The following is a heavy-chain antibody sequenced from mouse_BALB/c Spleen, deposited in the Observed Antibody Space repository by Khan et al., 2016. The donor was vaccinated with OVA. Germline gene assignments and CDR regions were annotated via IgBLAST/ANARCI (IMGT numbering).Heavy chain of an antibody. CDR3: ASELGRYYAMDY. Sequence: EVQLQESGPGLVKPSQSLSLTCTVTGYSITRDYAWNLIRQFPGNKLEWMAYISNSGSTSYNPSLKSRISITRDTSKNQFFLQLNSVTTEDTATYYCASELGRYYAMDYWGQGTSVTVSS. CDR2: ISNSGST. CDR1: GYSITRDYA. V-gene: IGHV3-2*02. J-gene: IGHJ4*01. D-gene: IGHD4-1*01.